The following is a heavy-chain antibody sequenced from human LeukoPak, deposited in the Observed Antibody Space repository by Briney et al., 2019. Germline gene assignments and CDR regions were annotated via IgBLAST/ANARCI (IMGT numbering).Heavy chain of an antibody. Sequence: ASVKVSCKTSVYTLTDYFMHWVRQAPGQGLEWMGWINPNSVDTNYAHKFQGRVTMTRDTSISTAYMELSRLRSDDTAVYYCARDWRGSYFPDYWGQGTLVTVSS. D-gene: IGHD1-26*01. CDR1: VYTLTDYF. CDR3: ARDWRGSYFPDY. V-gene: IGHV1-2*02. J-gene: IGHJ4*02. CDR2: INPNSVDT.